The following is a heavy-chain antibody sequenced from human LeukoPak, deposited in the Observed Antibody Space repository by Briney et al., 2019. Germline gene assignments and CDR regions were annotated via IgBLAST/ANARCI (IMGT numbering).Heavy chain of an antibody. D-gene: IGHD2-2*01. CDR2: IIPIFGTA. Sequence: SVKVSCKASGGTFSSYAISWVRQAPGQGLEWMGGIIPIFGTANYAQKFQGRVTITADESTSTAYMELSSLRSEDTAVHYCARDRSVVPAALPEYYFDYWGQGTLVTVSS. CDR1: GGTFSSYA. J-gene: IGHJ4*02. V-gene: IGHV1-69*13. CDR3: ARDRSVVPAALPEYYFDY.